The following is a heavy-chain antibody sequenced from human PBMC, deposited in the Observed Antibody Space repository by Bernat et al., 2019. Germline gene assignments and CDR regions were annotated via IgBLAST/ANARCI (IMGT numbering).Heavy chain of an antibody. CDR3: AKDISGYSSSPATDGY. V-gene: IGHV3-43*02. Sequence: EVQLVESGGGVVQPGGSLRLSCADSGFTFDDYAMHWVRQAPGKGLEWVSLISGDGGSTYYADSVKGRFTISRDNSKNSLYLQMNSLRTEDTALYYCAKDISGYSSSPATDGYWGPGTLVTVSS. CDR2: ISGDGGST. J-gene: IGHJ4*02. CDR1: GFTFDDYA. D-gene: IGHD6-13*01.